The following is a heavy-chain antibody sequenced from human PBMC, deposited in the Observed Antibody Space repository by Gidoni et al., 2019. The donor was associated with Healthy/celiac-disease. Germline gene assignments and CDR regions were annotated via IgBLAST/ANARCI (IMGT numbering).Heavy chain of an antibody. CDR1: GFTFSSYG. CDR3: ARDAEVIPAAIPAYYFDY. J-gene: IGHJ4*02. V-gene: IGHV3-33*01. Sequence: QVQLVESGGGMVQPGRSLRLSCAASGFTFSSYGRHWVRQAPGKGLEWVAVIWYDGSNKYYADSVKGRFTIARDNSKNTLYLQMNSLRAEDTAVYYCARDAEVIPAAIPAYYFDYWGQGTLVTVSS. CDR2: IWYDGSNK. D-gene: IGHD2-2*01.